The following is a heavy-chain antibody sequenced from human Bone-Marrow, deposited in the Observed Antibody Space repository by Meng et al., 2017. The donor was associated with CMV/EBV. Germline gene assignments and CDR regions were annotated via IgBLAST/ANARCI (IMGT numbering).Heavy chain of an antibody. CDR2: INYSGST. CDR3: ARVNVERWLSFDY. Sequence: SETLSLTCAVYGGSFSGYYWSWIRQPPGKGLEWIGEINYSGSTNYNPSLKSRVTISVDTSKNQFSLKLSSVTAADTAVYYCARVNVERWLSFDYWGQGTLVTVSS. D-gene: IGHD5-24*01. CDR1: GGSFSGYY. J-gene: IGHJ4*02. V-gene: IGHV4-34*01.